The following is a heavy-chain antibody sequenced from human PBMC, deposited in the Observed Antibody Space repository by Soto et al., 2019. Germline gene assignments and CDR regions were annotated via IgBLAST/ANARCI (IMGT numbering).Heavy chain of an antibody. V-gene: IGHV4-59*12. CDR3: ARVFSDSSSFFDP. CDR2: IYHSGST. D-gene: IGHD6-13*01. CDR1: GGSISSYY. J-gene: IGHJ5*02. Sequence: PSETLSLTCTVSGGSISSYYWSWIRQPPGKGLEWIGYIYHSGSTYYNPSLKSRVTISVDTSKNQFSLKLSSVTAADTAVYYCARVFSDSSSFFDPWGQGTLVTVSS.